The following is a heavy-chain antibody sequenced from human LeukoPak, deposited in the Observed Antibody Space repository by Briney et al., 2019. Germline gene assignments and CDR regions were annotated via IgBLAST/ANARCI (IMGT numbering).Heavy chain of an antibody. V-gene: IGHV4-39*07. CDR3: ARAEYSSSYDY. Sequence: SETLSLTCTVSGGSISSSSYYWGWIRQPPGKGLEWIGSIYYSGSTYYNPSLKSRVTISVDTSKNQFSLKLSSVTAADTAVYYCARAEYSSSYDYWGQGTLVTVSS. CDR1: GGSISSSSYY. D-gene: IGHD6-6*01. J-gene: IGHJ4*02. CDR2: IYYSGST.